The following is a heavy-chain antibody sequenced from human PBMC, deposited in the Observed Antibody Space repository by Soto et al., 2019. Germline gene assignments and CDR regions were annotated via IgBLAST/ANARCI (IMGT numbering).Heavy chain of an antibody. CDR3: EGGTTVVTIDY. D-gene: IGHD4-17*01. CDR2: IIPILAIT. CDR1: GGTFSSYT. V-gene: IGHV1-69*02. Sequence: QVQLVQSGAEVKKPGSSVKVSCKASGGTFSSYTISWVRQAPGQGLEWMGRIIPILAITNYAQKFQGRVTIPADKSTTTAYMELSSLRSEDTARYYCEGGTTVVTIDYWGQGTLVTVSS. J-gene: IGHJ4*02.